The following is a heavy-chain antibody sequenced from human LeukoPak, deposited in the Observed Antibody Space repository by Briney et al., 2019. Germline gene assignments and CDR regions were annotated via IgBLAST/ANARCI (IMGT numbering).Heavy chain of an antibody. CDR1: GGSISSYY. V-gene: IGHV4-59*01. CDR3: ARDWSDCSGGSCYFNWFDP. CDR2: IYYSGST. D-gene: IGHD2-15*01. Sequence: SETLSLTCTVSGGSISSYYWSWIRQPPGKGLEWIGYIYYSGSTNYNPSLKSRVTILVDASKNQFSLKLSSVTAADTAVYYCARDWSDCSGGSCYFNWFDPWGQGTLVTVSS. J-gene: IGHJ5*02.